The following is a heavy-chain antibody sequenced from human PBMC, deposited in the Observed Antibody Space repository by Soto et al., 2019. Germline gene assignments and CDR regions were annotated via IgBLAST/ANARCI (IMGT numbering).Heavy chain of an antibody. J-gene: IGHJ5*02. D-gene: IGHD3-3*01. Sequence: SETLSLTCAVYGGSFSGYYWSWIRQPPGKGLEWIGEINHSGSTNYNPSLKSRVTISVDTSKNQFSLKLSSVTAADTAVYYCASRGEHYDFWSGYYNPAYWFDPWGQGTLVTVSS. CDR2: INHSGST. V-gene: IGHV4-34*01. CDR3: ASRGEHYDFWSGYYNPAYWFDP. CDR1: GGSFSGYY.